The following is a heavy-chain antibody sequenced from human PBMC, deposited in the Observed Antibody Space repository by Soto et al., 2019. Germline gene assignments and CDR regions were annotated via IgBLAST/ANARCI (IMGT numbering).Heavy chain of an antibody. J-gene: IGHJ5*02. V-gene: IGHV1-46*01. CDR3: ARVFPPYSNYNWFDP. Sequence: ASVKVSCKASGYTFTSYYMHLVRQAPGQGLEWMGIINPSGGSTSYAQKFQGRVTMTRDTSTSTVYMELSSLRSEDTAVYYCARVFPPYSNYNWFDPWGQGTLVTVSS. D-gene: IGHD4-4*01. CDR2: INPSGGST. CDR1: GYTFTSYY.